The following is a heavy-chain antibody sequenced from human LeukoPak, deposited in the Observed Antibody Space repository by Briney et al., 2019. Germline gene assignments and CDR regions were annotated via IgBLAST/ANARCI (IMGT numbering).Heavy chain of an antibody. CDR3: AKDPVILRIAAAAHD. CDR1: GFTFSSYA. Sequence: GGSLRLSCAASGFTFSSYAMSWVRQAPGKGLEWVSAIGGSGGSTYYADSVKGRFTISRDNSKNTQYLQMNGLRAEDTAVYYCAKDPVILRIAAAAHDWGQGTLVTVSS. V-gene: IGHV3-23*01. CDR2: IGGSGGST. D-gene: IGHD6-13*01. J-gene: IGHJ4*02.